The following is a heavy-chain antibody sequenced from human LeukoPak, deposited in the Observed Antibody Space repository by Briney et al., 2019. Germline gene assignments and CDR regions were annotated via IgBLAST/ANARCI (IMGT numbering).Heavy chain of an antibody. D-gene: IGHD4-17*01. V-gene: IGHV3-23*01. J-gene: IGHJ4*02. CDR3: AKDFGYGDYLYYFDY. CDR2: ISGSGGST. CDR1: GFTFSSYA. Sequence: GGSLRLSCAASGFTFSSYAMSWVRQAPGKGLEWVSAISGSGGSTYYADSVKGRFTISRDNSKDTLYLQMNSLRAEDTAVYYCAKDFGYGDYLYYFDYWGQGTLVPVSS.